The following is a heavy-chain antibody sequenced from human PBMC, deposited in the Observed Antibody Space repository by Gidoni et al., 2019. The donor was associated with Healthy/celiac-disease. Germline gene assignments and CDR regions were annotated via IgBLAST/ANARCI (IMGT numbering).Heavy chain of an antibody. V-gene: IGHV1-2*04. CDR2: INPSSGGK. CDR1: GYTCTGYY. J-gene: IGHJ4*02. Sequence: QVQLVQSGAEVKKPGASVKVPCKASGYTCTGYYMHWVRQAPGQGLEGMGWINPSSGGKNYAQKFQGWVTMTRDTSISTAYMELSRLRSDDTAVYYCAREMRDGYDGYYFDYWGQGTLVTVSS. D-gene: IGHD5-12*01. CDR3: AREMRDGYDGYYFDY.